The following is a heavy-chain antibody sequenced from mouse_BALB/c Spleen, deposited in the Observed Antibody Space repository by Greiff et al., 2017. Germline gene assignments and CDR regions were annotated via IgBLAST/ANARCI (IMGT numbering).Heavy chain of an antibody. J-gene: IGHJ4*01. Sequence: EVKLMESGGDLVKPGGSLKLSCAASGFTFSSYGMSWVRQTPDKRLEWVATISSGGSYTYYPDSVKGRFTISRDNAKNTLYLQMSSLKSEDTAMYYCARHYDYVNAMDYWGQGTSVTVSS. CDR3: ARHYDYVNAMDY. CDR2: ISSGGSYT. V-gene: IGHV5-6*01. CDR1: GFTFSSYG. D-gene: IGHD2-4*01.